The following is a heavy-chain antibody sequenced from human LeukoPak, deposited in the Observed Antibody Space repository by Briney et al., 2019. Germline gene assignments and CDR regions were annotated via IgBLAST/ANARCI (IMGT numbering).Heavy chain of an antibody. CDR1: GFTFSTYG. Sequence: GGSLRLSCAASGFTFSTYGMHWVRQAPGKGREWVAVIWYDGSDKYYADSVKGRFTISRDNSKNTLYLQMNSLRAEDTAVYYCARHGMDVWGQGTTVTVSS. V-gene: IGHV3-33*01. CDR2: IWYDGSDK. J-gene: IGHJ6*02. CDR3: ARHGMDV.